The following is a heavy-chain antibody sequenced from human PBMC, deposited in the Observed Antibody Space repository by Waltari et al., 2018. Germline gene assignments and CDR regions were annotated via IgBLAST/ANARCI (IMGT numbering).Heavy chain of an antibody. J-gene: IGHJ2*01. CDR3: VKDGTGGSGSYIDWWFDF. CDR1: GFTFSSYV. D-gene: IGHD3-10*01. V-gene: IGHV3-30*18. Sequence: QVRLAESGGGMVQPGGGLRLSCAASGFTFSSYVICGVRQDAGKGVVWVAVVCYDGSNKFYAGSVGGRYIISRGDSGNKVYLQMSSLRTEDTAIYYCVKDGTGGSGSYIDWWFDFWGRGTLVSVSS. CDR2: VCYDGSNK.